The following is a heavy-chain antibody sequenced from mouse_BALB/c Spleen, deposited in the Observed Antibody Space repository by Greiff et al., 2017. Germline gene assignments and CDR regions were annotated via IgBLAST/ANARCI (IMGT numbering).Heavy chain of an antibody. CDR2: ISSGGSYT. J-gene: IGHJ4*01. Sequence: EVQLVESGGGLVKPGGSLKLSCAASGFTFSSYAMSWVRQSPEKRLEWVAEISSGGSYTYYPDTVTGRFTISRDNAKNTLYLEMSSLRSEDTAMYYCAGEDYRYDGRRLKAMDYWGQGTSVTVSS. CDR1: GFTFSSYA. V-gene: IGHV5-9-4*01. CDR3: AGEDYRYDGRRLKAMDY. D-gene: IGHD2-14*01.